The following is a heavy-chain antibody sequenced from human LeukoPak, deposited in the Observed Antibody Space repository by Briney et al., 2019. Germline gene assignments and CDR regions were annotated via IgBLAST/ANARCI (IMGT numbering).Heavy chain of an antibody. J-gene: IGHJ5*02. Sequence: NPSETLSLTCTVSGGSVSSSSSYWSWIRQPPGKGLEWIGYIYYSGSTNYNPSLKSRVAISVDTSKNQFSLKLSSVTAADTAVYYCATLSIMITFGGVSAWFDPWGQGTLVTVSS. CDR2: IYYSGST. CDR3: ATLSIMITFGGVSAWFDP. D-gene: IGHD3-16*01. V-gene: IGHV4-61*01. CDR1: GGSVSSSSSY.